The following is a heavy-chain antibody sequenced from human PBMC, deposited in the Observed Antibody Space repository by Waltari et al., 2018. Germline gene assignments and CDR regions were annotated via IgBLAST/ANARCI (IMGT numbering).Heavy chain of an antibody. CDR2: ISAYNGNT. J-gene: IGHJ6*02. V-gene: IGHV1-18*01. D-gene: IGHD3-3*01. CDR3: ASSFGVVIIGGYGMDV. CDR1: GYTFTSYG. Sequence: QVQLVQSGAEVKKPGASVKVSCKASGYTFTSYGISWVRQAPGQGLEWMGWISAYNGNTNYAQKLQGRVTMTTDKSTSTAYMELRSLRSDYPAVYYCASSFGVVIIGGYGMDVWGQGTTVTVSS.